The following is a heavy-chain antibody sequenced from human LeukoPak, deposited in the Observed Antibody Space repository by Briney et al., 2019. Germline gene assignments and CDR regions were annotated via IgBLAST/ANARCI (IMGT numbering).Heavy chain of an antibody. D-gene: IGHD2-8*01. J-gene: IGHJ4*02. V-gene: IGHV1-18*01. CDR2: ISAYNGNT. CDR3: AVGKGYCTNGVCSTGY. CDR1: GYTFTSYG. Sequence: ASVKVSCKASGYTFTSYGISWVRQAPGQGLEWMGWISAYNGNTNYAQKLQGRVTMTTDTSTSTAYMELRSLRSEDTAVYYCAVGKGYCTNGVCSTGYWGQGTLVTVSS.